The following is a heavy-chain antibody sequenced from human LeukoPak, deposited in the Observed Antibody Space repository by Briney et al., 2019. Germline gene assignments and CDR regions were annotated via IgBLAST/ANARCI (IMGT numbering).Heavy chain of an antibody. CDR1: GGSISSYY. CDR3: AGEPRYYDSSGYYFSPHYFDY. CDR2: IYTSGST. V-gene: IGHV4-4*07. Sequence: SETLSLTCTVSGGSISSYYWSWIRQPAGKGLEWIGRIYTSGSTNYNPSLKSRVTMSVDTSKNQFSLKLSSVTAADTAVYYCAGEPRYYDSSGYYFSPHYFDYWGQGTLVTVSS. D-gene: IGHD3-22*01. J-gene: IGHJ4*02.